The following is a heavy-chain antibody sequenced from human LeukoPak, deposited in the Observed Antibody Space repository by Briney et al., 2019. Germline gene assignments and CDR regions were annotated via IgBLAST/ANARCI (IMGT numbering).Heavy chain of an antibody. CDR1: GYTFTGYY. CDR2: INPNSGGT. J-gene: IGHJ5*02. Sequence: ASVKVPCKASGYTFTGYYMHWVRQAPGQGLEWMGWINPNSGGTNYAQKFQGRVTMTRDTSISTGYMELSRLRSDDTAVYYCARGLAAADNWFDPWGQGTLVTVSS. D-gene: IGHD6-13*01. V-gene: IGHV1-2*02. CDR3: ARGLAAADNWFDP.